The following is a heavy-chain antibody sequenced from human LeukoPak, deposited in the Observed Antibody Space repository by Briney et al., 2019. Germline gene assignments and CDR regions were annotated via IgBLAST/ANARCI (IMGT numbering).Heavy chain of an antibody. V-gene: IGHV4-34*01. CDR2: INHSGST. CDR3: ARHGFGSSRSFPKLVVDP. Sequence: PGGSLRLSCAASGFTFSSYGMHWVRQAPGKGLEWIGEINHSGSTNYNPSLKSRVTISVDTSKNQFSLKLSSVTAADTAVYYCARHGFGSSRSFPKLVVDPWGQGTLVTVSS. CDR1: GFTFSSYG. J-gene: IGHJ5*02. D-gene: IGHD2-8*02.